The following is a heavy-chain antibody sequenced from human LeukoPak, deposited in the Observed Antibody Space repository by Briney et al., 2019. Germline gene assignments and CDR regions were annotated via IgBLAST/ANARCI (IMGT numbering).Heavy chain of an antibody. J-gene: IGHJ5*02. Sequence: KPSETLSLTCTVSGGSISSYYWSWIRQPPGKGLEWIGSIYYSGSTYYNPSLKSRVTISVDTSKNQFSLKLSSVTAADTAVYYCARVDCSGGSCYYGRFDPWGQGTLVTVSS. CDR3: ARVDCSGGSCYYGRFDP. V-gene: IGHV4-59*12. CDR2: IYYSGST. D-gene: IGHD2-15*01. CDR1: GGSISSYY.